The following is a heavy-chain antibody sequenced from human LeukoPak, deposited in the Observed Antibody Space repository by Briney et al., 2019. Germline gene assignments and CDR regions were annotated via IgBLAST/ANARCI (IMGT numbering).Heavy chain of an antibody. CDR1: GFTFSSYW. J-gene: IGHJ4*02. Sequence: GXSLRLSCAASGFTFSSYWMSWVRQAPGKGLEWVANMNQDGSERYYVDSVRGRFTISRDNAKNSLYLQMSSLRVEDTAVYYCARGGSIGGQGTLVTVSS. CDR3: ARGGSI. V-gene: IGHV3-7*01. D-gene: IGHD1-26*01. CDR2: MNQDGSER.